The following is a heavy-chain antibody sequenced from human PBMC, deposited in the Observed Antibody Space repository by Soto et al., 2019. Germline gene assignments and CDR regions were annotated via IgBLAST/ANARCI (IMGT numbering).Heavy chain of an antibody. CDR3: ASRYGLEFDP. D-gene: IGHD5-18*01. V-gene: IGHV4-31*03. J-gene: IGHJ5*02. CDR1: GGSISSGGYY. Sequence: QVQRQESGPGLVKPSQTLSLTCTVSGGSISSGGYYWSWIRQHPGKGLEWFGYVYYSGSSYYNPSLNSRVTISVDTSKNQSPLKLSPVTAAGTAVYYCASRYGLEFDPWGQGTLVTLSS. CDR2: VYYSGSS.